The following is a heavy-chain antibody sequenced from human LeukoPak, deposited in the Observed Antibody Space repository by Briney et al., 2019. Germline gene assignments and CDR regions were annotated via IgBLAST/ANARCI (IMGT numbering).Heavy chain of an antibody. CDR3: AREEYDFWSGYYDY. Sequence: PSQALSLTCTVSGGSISSGDYYWSWIRQPPGKGLEWIGYIYYSGSTYYNPPLKSRVTISVDTSKNQFSLKLSSVTAADTAVYYCAREEYDFWSGYYDYWGQGTLVTVSS. V-gene: IGHV4-30-4*08. D-gene: IGHD3-3*01. J-gene: IGHJ4*02. CDR1: GGSISSGDYY. CDR2: IYYSGST.